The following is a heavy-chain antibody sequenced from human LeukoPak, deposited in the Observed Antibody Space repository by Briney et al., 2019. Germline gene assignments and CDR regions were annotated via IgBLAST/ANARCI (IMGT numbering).Heavy chain of an antibody. CDR1: GFTFSSYW. J-gene: IGHJ5*02. CDR2: ISGSGGST. CDR3: AKDLLTTVGDWFDP. Sequence: GGSLRLSCAASGFTFSSYWMHWVRQVPGRGLVWVSAISGSGGSTYYADSVKGRFTISRDNSKNTLYLQMNSLRAEDTAVYYCAKDLLTTVGDWFDPWGQGTLVTVSS. D-gene: IGHD4-11*01. V-gene: IGHV3-23*01.